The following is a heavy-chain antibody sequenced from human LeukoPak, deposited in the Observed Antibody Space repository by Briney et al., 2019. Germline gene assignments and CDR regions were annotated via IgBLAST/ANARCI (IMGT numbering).Heavy chain of an antibody. CDR2: INTDGSST. CDR3: ARDSAYCGGDCYLFDI. J-gene: IGHJ3*02. V-gene: IGHV3-74*01. Sequence: PGGSLRLSCAASGFTFSSYWMHWVRQAPGRGLVWVSRINTDGSSTSYADSVKGRFTISRDNAKNTLYLQMNSLRAEDTAVYYCARDSAYCGGDCYLFDIWGQGTMVTVSS. D-gene: IGHD2-21*01. CDR1: GFTFSSYW.